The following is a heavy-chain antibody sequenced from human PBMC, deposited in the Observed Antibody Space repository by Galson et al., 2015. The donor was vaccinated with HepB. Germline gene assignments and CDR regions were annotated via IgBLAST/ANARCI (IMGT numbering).Heavy chain of an antibody. V-gene: IGHV3-48*02. Sequence: SLRLSCAASGFTFSSYSMNWVRQAPGKGLEWVSYISSSSSTIYYADSVKGRFTISRDNAKNSLYLQMNSLRDEDTAVYYCARDFLSVLYYYDSSGRNLGVQGDYYYYYGMDVWGQGTTVTVSS. CDR3: ARDFLSVLYYYDSSGRNLGVQGDYYYYYGMDV. CDR2: ISSSSSTI. J-gene: IGHJ6*02. CDR1: GFTFSSYS. D-gene: IGHD3-22*01.